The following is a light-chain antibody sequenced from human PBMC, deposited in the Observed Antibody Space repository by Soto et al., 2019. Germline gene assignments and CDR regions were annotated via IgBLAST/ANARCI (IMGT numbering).Light chain of an antibody. V-gene: IGKV3-11*01. CDR2: DVS. CDR1: QSISSY. J-gene: IGKJ5*01. Sequence: PGERATLSCRASQSISSYLAWYQQKPGQAPRLLMYDVSNRATGIPARFSGSGSGTDFTLTISSLEPDDFAVYYCQHRSSWPITFGQGTRLEIK. CDR3: QHRSSWPIT.